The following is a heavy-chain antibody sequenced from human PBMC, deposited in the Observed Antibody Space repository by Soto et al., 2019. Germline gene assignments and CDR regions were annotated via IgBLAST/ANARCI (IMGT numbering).Heavy chain of an antibody. Sequence: PGGALRLCCAASGFTFSSYAMSWVRQAPGKGLEWVSAISGSGGSTYYADSVKGRFTISRDNSKNTLYLQMNSLRAEDTAVYYCANDQPGDPDYWGQGTLVTVSS. J-gene: IGHJ4*02. CDR3: ANDQPGDPDY. CDR2: ISGSGGST. V-gene: IGHV3-23*01. D-gene: IGHD3-16*01. CDR1: GFTFSSYA.